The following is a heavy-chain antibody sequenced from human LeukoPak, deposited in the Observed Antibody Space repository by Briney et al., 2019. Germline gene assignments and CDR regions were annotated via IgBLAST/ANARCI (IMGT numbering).Heavy chain of an antibody. Sequence: SETLSLTCTVSGGSISSYYWSWIRQPPGKGLEWIGYIYYSGSTNYNPSLKSRVTISVDTSKNQFSLKLSSVTAADTAVYCCASAPYYDFWSGYYTNWYFDLWGRGTLVTVSS. CDR1: GGSISSYY. D-gene: IGHD3-3*01. CDR2: IYYSGST. CDR3: ASAPYYDFWSGYYTNWYFDL. V-gene: IGHV4-59*01. J-gene: IGHJ2*01.